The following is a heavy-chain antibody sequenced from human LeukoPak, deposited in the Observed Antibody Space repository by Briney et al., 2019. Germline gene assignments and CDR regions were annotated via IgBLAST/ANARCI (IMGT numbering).Heavy chain of an antibody. CDR2: IYPGDSDT. V-gene: IGHV5-51*01. Sequence: GESLKISRKGSGYSFTSYWIGWVRQMPGKGLEWMGIIYPGDSDTRYSPSFQGQVTISADKSISTAYLQWSSLKASGTAMYYCARGVYYGSGSSTNPHFDYWGQGTLVTVSS. CDR1: GYSFTSYW. CDR3: ARGVYYGSGSSTNPHFDY. J-gene: IGHJ4*02. D-gene: IGHD3-10*01.